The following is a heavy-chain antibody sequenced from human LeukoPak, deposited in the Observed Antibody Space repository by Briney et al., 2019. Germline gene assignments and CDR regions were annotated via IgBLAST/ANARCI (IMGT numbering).Heavy chain of an antibody. D-gene: IGHD4-11*01. V-gene: IGHV1-2*02. Sequence: ASVKVSCKASGYTFTSYSMNWVRQAPGQGLEWMGWINPNSGGTNYAQKFQGRVTMTRDTSISTAYMELSRLRSDDTAVYYCARDGPGGTVTLGFDYWGQGTLVTVSS. CDR1: GYTFTSYS. CDR3: ARDGPGGTVTLGFDY. CDR2: INPNSGGT. J-gene: IGHJ4*02.